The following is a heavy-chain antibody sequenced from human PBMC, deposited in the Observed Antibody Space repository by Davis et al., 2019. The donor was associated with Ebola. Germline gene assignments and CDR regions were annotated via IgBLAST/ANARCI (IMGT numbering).Heavy chain of an antibody. CDR3: VRTTYGAPEY. CDR1: GFSFSSDI. J-gene: IGHJ4*02. V-gene: IGHV3-23*01. CDR2: VAASGETT. Sequence: PGGSLRLSCAASGFSFSSDIMSWVRQAPGKGLEWVSTVAASGETTYYADSVKGRFTISRDNAKSTLYLQMNSLTAEDTAVYYCVRTTYGAPEYWGQGTLVTVSS. D-gene: IGHD1-7*01.